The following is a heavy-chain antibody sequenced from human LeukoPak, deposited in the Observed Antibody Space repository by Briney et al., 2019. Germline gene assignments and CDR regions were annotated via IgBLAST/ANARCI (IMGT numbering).Heavy chain of an antibody. Sequence: KSGGSLRLSCAASGFTFSSYSMNWVRQAPGKGLECVSSISSSSSYIYYADSVTGRFTISRDNAKNSLYLQMDSLRAEDTAVYYCARNDDYGDYALGYWGQGTLVTVSS. D-gene: IGHD4-17*01. CDR1: GFTFSSYS. V-gene: IGHV3-21*01. CDR2: ISSSSSYI. J-gene: IGHJ4*02. CDR3: ARNDDYGDYALGY.